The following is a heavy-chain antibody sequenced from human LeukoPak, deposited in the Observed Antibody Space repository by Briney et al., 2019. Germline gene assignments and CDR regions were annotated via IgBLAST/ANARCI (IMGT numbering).Heavy chain of an antibody. D-gene: IGHD5-12*01. CDR1: GFTFSSYD. Sequence: GGSLRLYCAASGFTFSSYDMKWVRQAPGKGLEWVSSISRYSSNIYYADSVKGRFTISRDNARSSLYLQMNSLRAEDTAAYYCAREIVATILAGAFDIWGQGTMVTVSS. V-gene: IGHV3-21*01. CDR3: AREIVATILAGAFDI. J-gene: IGHJ3*02. CDR2: ISRYSSNI.